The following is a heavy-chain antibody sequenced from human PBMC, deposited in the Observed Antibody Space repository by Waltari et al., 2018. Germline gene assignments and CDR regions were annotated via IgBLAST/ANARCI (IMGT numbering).Heavy chain of an antibody. D-gene: IGHD3-16*01. Sequence: QLQLQESGPGLVKPSETLSLTCTVSGGSISSSTLFWGWIRQPLGKGLEWFGSIYDSGTTDYHPSPKSRVTISVDTSKNQFSLKVNSVTAADTAVYYCATHPPSQLGVVLNWFDPWGQGILVTVSS. J-gene: IGHJ5*02. CDR3: ATHPPSQLGVVLNWFDP. V-gene: IGHV4-39*01. CDR1: GGSISSSTLF. CDR2: IYDSGTT.